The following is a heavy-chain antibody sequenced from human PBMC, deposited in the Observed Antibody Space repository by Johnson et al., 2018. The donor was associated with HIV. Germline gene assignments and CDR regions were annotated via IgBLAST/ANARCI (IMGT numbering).Heavy chain of an antibody. Sequence: VQLVESGGGVVQPGRSLRLSCAASGFTFDDYAMHWVRQAPGKGLEWVSGISWNSGSIGYADSVKGRFTISRDNAKNSLYLQMNSLRAEDTAVYYCTTDLASDAFDIWGQGTMVTVSS. V-gene: IGHV3-9*01. CDR3: TTDLASDAFDI. CDR2: ISWNSGSI. CDR1: GFTFDDYA. J-gene: IGHJ3*02.